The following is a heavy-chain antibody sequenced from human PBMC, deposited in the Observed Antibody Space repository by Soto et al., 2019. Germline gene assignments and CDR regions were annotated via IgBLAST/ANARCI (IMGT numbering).Heavy chain of an antibody. V-gene: IGHV3-33*01. Sequence: QVQLVESGGGVVQPVRSLRLSCAASGFTFSSYGMHWVRQAPGKGLEWVAVIWYDGSNKYYADSVKGRFTISRDNSKNTLYLQMNSLRAEDTAVYYCARAAVVIAILGDAFDIWGQGTMVTVSS. CDR1: GFTFSSYG. J-gene: IGHJ3*02. CDR3: ARAAVVIAILGDAFDI. D-gene: IGHD2-21*01. CDR2: IWYDGSNK.